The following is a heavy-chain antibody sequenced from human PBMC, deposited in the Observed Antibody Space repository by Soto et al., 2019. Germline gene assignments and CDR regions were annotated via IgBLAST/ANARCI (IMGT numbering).Heavy chain of an antibody. V-gene: IGHV4-34*04. D-gene: IGHD2-21*01. Sequence: QVQLQQWGAGLLKPSETLSLTCAVYGGSFSGHYWSWIRQYPGKGLEWIAEINHRGRTNDNPSLKSRATMSVDTSNTQFSLRPGSVTAADTAVYYWARGYPRSIFSTALTTSYWFDSWGQGGLVTVSS. CDR3: ARGYPRSIFSTALTTSYWFDS. CDR1: GGSFSGHY. CDR2: INHRGRT. J-gene: IGHJ5*01.